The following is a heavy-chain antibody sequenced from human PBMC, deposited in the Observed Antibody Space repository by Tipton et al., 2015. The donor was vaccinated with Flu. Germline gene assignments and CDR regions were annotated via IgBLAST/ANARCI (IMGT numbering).Heavy chain of an antibody. CDR1: GFTFSSYG. CDR3: AKDSSDYGDYVNDY. V-gene: IGHV3-30*18. Sequence: QLVQSGGGVVQPGRSLRLSCAASGFTFSSYGMHWVRQAPGKGLEWVAVISHDGSNKYYADSAKGRFTISRDNSKNTLYLQMNSLRAEDTAVYYCAKDSSDYGDYVNDYWGQGTLVTVSS. J-gene: IGHJ4*02. CDR2: ISHDGSNK. D-gene: IGHD4-17*01.